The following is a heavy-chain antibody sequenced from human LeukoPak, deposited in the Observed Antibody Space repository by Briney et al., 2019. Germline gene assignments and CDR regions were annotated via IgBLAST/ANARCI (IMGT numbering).Heavy chain of an antibody. D-gene: IGHD3-9*01. CDR3: ARAGARDYYDILTGYYEPLYFDY. Sequence: AGGSLRLSCVASGFTFNDYAMYWVRQTPGKGLEWVALISYDGYDKSYADSVRGRFTISRDNSKNTLYLQMDSLRSEDTAVFYCARAGARDYYDILTGYYEPLYFDYWGQGTLVTVSS. V-gene: IGHV3-30-3*01. CDR1: GFTFNDYA. CDR2: ISYDGYDK. J-gene: IGHJ4*02.